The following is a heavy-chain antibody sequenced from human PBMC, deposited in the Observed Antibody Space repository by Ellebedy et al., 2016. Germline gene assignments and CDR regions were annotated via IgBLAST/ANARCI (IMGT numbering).Heavy chain of an antibody. V-gene: IGHV4-59*02. J-gene: IGHJ4*02. CDR2: VFHSGAT. D-gene: IGHD1-14*01. CDR1: GGSVTSGY. Sequence: SETLSLTCNVSGGSVTSGYWNWIRRPPGKGLEWIGFVFHSGATNYNPSLKSRVTISEDTSENQFSLKLNSVTAADTAVYYCARGNTIPGPEPLDYWGQGTLITVSS. CDR3: ARGNTIPGPEPLDY.